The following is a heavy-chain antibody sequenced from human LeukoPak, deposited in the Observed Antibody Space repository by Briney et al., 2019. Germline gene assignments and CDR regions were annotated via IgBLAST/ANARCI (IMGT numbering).Heavy chain of an antibody. CDR1: GYTFTSYY. V-gene: IGHV1-46*01. CDR2: INPSGGST. Sequence: ASVKVSCKASGYTFTSYYMHWVRQAPGQGLEWMGIINPSGGSTSYAQKFQGRVTMTRDTSASTVYMELSSLRSEATAVYYCARTPYRDVSPFDYWGQGTLVTVSS. CDR3: ARTPYRDVSPFDY. J-gene: IGHJ4*02. D-gene: IGHD3-16*01.